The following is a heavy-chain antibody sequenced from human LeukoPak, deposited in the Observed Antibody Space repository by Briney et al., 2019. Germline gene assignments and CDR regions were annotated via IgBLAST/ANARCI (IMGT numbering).Heavy chain of an antibody. CDR3: AKIRDRSGLDY. V-gene: IGHV3-23*01. CDR2: ISGSGGTT. D-gene: IGHD3-22*01. J-gene: IGHJ4*02. CDR1: GFTFSSHA. Sequence: GGSLRLPCAASGFTFSSHAMSWVRPAPGKALEWVSSISGSGGTTYYADSVKGQFTISRDNSKNPLYLQMTSLRAEETAVYYCAKIRDRSGLDYWGQGTLVTVSS.